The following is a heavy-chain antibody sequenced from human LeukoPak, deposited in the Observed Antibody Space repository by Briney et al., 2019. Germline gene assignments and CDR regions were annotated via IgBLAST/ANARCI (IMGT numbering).Heavy chain of an antibody. CDR1: GGSISSYY. CDR2: IYYSGST. V-gene: IGHV4-59*01. CDR3: ARVEEGYGSGRRENYYYYYMDV. Sequence: PSETLSLTCTVSGGSISSYYWSWIRQPPGKGLEWIGYIYYSGSTNYNPSLKSRVTISVDTSKNQFSLKLSSVTAADTAVYYYARVEEGYGSGRRENYYYYYMDVWGKGTTVTISS. J-gene: IGHJ6*03. D-gene: IGHD3-10*01.